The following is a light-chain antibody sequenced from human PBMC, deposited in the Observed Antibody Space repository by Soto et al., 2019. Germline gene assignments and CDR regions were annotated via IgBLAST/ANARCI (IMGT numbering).Light chain of an antibody. J-gene: IGKJ2*01. CDR3: QQRSSWPRT. CDR2: DAS. V-gene: IGKV3-11*01. Sequence: EIVLAQSPATLSLSPGGRATLSCRASQSISSYLAWYQQKPGQAPRLLIYDASNRATDIPARFSGSGSGTDFTLTISSLEPEDLAVYYCQQRSSWPRTFGQGTKLEIK. CDR1: QSISSY.